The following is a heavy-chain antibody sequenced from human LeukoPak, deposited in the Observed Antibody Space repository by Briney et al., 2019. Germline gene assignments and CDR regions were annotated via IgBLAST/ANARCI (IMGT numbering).Heavy chain of an antibody. CDR2: ISSSSSYM. CDR1: GFTFSSYT. J-gene: IGHJ3*02. CDR3: ARTYYDSGGYYPDDAFDI. Sequence: GGSLRLSCAASGFTFSSYTMNWVRQAPGKGLEWVSSISSSSSYMYYADSVKGRFTISRDNAKNSLYLQMNSLRAEDTAVYYCARTYYDSGGYYPDDAFDIWGQGTMVTVSS. D-gene: IGHD3-22*01. V-gene: IGHV3-21*01.